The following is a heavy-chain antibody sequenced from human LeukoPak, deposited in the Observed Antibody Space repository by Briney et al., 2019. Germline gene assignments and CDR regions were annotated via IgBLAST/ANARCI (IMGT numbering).Heavy chain of an antibody. Sequence: ASVKVSCKASGYTFTGYYMYWVRQAPGQGLEWMGWINPNSDDTNYAQKFQGRVTMTRDTSISTAYMYLSRLTSDDTAVYYCARDRLVRYYYGSGSYLSAFDIWGQGTMVTVSS. CDR3: ARDRLVRYYYGSGSYLSAFDI. J-gene: IGHJ3*02. CDR2: INPNSDDT. CDR1: GYTFTGYY. D-gene: IGHD3-10*01. V-gene: IGHV1-2*02.